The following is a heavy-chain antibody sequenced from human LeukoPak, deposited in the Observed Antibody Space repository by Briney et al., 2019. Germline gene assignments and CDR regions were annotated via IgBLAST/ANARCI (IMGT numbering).Heavy chain of an antibody. CDR3: ARDPTPGVYYYYYMDV. J-gene: IGHJ6*03. CDR2: IYYSGST. V-gene: IGHV4-39*07. D-gene: IGHD2-15*01. Sequence: SETLSLTCTVSGGSISSSSYYWGWIRQPPGKGLEWIGSIYYSGSTYYNPSLKSRVTISVDTSKNQFSLKLSSVTAADTAVYYCARDPTPGVYYYYYMDVWGKGTTVTVSS. CDR1: GGSISSSSYY.